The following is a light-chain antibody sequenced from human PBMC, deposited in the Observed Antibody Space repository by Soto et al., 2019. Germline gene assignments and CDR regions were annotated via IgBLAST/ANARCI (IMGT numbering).Light chain of an antibody. J-gene: IGLJ2*01. Sequence: SYELTQPPSMSLSPGQTARITCSGDALPKQYAYWYQKKPGQAPVLVLYKDTERPAGIPERFSGSSSGTTVTLTISGVQAEDEADYYCQSAHSSGTYVVFGGGTKLTVL. V-gene: IGLV3-25*03. CDR1: ALPKQY. CDR2: KDT. CDR3: QSAHSSGTYVV.